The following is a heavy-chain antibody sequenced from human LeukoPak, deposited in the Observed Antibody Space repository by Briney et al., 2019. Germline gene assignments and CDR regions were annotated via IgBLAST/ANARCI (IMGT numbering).Heavy chain of an antibody. CDR1: GYTFTGYY. V-gene: IGHV1-2*02. Sequence: ASEKVSCKASGYTFTGYYMHWVRQAPGQGLEWMGWINPNSGGTNYAQKFQGRVTMTRDTSISTAYMELSRLRSDDTAVYYCARASYDFWSGYSHLDYWGQGTLVTVSS. D-gene: IGHD3-3*01. CDR2: INPNSGGT. J-gene: IGHJ4*02. CDR3: ARASYDFWSGYSHLDY.